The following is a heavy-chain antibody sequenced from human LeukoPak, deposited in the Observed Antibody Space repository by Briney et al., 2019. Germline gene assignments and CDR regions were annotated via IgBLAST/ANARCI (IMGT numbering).Heavy chain of an antibody. CDR3: ASAAGPFDN. V-gene: IGHV3-33*01. CDR1: GFIFSSYG. J-gene: IGHJ4*02. CDR2: IWHDGSIK. Sequence: GGSLRLSCAASGFIFSSYGMHWVRQAPGKGLEWVAVIWHDGSIKYYADSVKGRFTISRDNSKNTLCLQMNSLRAEDTALYYCASAAGPFDNWGQGTLVTVSS. D-gene: IGHD6-19*01.